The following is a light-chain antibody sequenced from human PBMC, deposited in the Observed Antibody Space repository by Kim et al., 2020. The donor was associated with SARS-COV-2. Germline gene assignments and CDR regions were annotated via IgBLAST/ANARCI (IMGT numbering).Light chain of an antibody. V-gene: IGKV1-39*01. CDR2: AAS. CDR1: QSISSY. Sequence: DIQKTQTPSSQSAYVGDRVTITCRASQSISSYLNWYQQKPGKAPKLLIYAASSLQSGVPSRFSGSGSGTDFTLTISSLQPEDFATYYCQQSYSTPRTFGQGTKVDIK. CDR3: QQSYSTPRT. J-gene: IGKJ1*01.